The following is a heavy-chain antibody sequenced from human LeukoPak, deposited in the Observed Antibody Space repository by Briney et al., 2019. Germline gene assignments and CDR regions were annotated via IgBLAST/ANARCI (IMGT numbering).Heavy chain of an antibody. V-gene: IGHV4-38-2*02. CDR1: GYSISSGYY. CDR3: ARDRGSRSSGWYVD. J-gene: IGHJ4*02. CDR2: IYHSGST. D-gene: IGHD6-19*01. Sequence: SETLSPTCAVSGYSISSGYYWGWIRQPPGKGLEWIGSIYHSGSTYYNPSLKSRVTISVDTSKNQFSLKLSSVTAADTAVYYCARDRGSRSSGWYVDWGQGTLVTVSS.